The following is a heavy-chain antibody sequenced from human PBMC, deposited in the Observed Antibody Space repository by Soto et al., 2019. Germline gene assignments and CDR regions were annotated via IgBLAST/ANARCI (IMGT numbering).Heavy chain of an antibody. J-gene: IGHJ4*02. V-gene: IGHV4-39*01. Sequence: SETLSLTCTISGDSSSSQSSSWGWIRQSPGKGLEWIVSISVAGTARSNPSLRDRVTLSIDTSQSHLSLRLTSVTAADTGLYFCARHLMHPDYFDYWGRGALVTVSS. CDR2: ISVAGTA. CDR3: ARHLMHPDYFDY. CDR1: GDSSSSQSSS.